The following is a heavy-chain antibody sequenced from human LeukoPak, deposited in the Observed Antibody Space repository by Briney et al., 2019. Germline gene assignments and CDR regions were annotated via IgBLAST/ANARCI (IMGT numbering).Heavy chain of an antibody. Sequence: GASVKVSCKASGYTFTGYYMHWVRQAPGQGLEWMGWINPNSGGTNYAQKFQGRVTMTRDTSISTAYMELSRLRSDDTAVYYCARDPGGPYYYYMDVWGKGTTVTISS. J-gene: IGHJ6*03. CDR3: ARDPGGPYYYYMDV. CDR1: GYTFTGYY. V-gene: IGHV1-2*02. D-gene: IGHD6-25*01. CDR2: INPNSGGT.